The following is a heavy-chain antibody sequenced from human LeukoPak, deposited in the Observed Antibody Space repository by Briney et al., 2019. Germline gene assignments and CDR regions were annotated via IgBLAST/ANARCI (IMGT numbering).Heavy chain of an antibody. CDR2: IYHSGST. D-gene: IGHD3-10*01. Sequence: SETLSLTCAVSGGSISSGGYSWSWIRQPPGKGLEWIGYIYHSGSTYYNPSLKSRVTISVDRSKNQFSLKLSSVTAADTAVYYCARSSGMRPGWELDYWGQGTLVTVSS. J-gene: IGHJ4*02. CDR3: ARSSGMRPGWELDY. CDR1: GGSISSGGYS. V-gene: IGHV4-30-2*01.